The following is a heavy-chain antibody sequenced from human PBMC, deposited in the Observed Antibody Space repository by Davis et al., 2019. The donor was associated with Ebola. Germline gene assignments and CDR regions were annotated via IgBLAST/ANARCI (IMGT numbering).Heavy chain of an antibody. Sequence: PSETLSLTCTVSGGSISSSSYYWGWIRQPPGKGLEWIGEINHSGSTNYNPSLKSRVTISVDTSKNQFSLKLSSVTAADTAVYYCARGLRLGELWTWGQGTLVTVSS. CDR1: GGSISSSSYY. CDR3: ARGLRLGELWT. V-gene: IGHV4-39*07. D-gene: IGHD3-16*01. J-gene: IGHJ5*02. CDR2: INHSGST.